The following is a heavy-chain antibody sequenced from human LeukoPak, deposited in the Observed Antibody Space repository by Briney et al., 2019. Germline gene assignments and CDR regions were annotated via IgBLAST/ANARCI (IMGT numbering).Heavy chain of an antibody. Sequence: GASVKVSCKASGCSFTSYGINWVRQAPGQGLEWMGWISAYNGHTNYAQKFHDRVTMTTDTSTSTAYMELSSLRSEDTAVYYCATVKRYCSGGSCYPWDIYYYYYMDVWGKGTTVTVSS. V-gene: IGHV1-18*01. CDR3: ATVKRYCSGGSCYPWDIYYYYYMDV. CDR1: GCSFTSYG. D-gene: IGHD2-15*01. CDR2: ISAYNGHT. J-gene: IGHJ6*03.